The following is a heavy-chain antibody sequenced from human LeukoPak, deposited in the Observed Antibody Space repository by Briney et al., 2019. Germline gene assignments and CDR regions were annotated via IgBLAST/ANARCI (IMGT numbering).Heavy chain of an antibody. D-gene: IGHD1-26*01. CDR3: ARSLTRGYFDY. J-gene: IGHJ4*02. CDR1: GGSFSGYY. V-gene: IGHV4-34*01. CDR2: INHSGST. Sequence: SETLSLTCAVYGGSFSGYYWSWIRQPPGKGLEWIGEINHSGSTNYNPSLESRVTISVDTSKNQFSLKLSSVTAADTAVYYCARSLTRGYFDYWGQGTLVTVSS.